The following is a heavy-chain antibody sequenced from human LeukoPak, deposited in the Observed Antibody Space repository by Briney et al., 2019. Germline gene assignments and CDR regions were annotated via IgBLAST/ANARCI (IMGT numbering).Heavy chain of an antibody. CDR2: IKFDGNYK. J-gene: IGHJ6*04. CDR1: GFTFSSND. V-gene: IGHV3-30*02. CDR3: AELGITMIGGV. Sequence: GGSLRLSCAASGFTFSSNDIHWVRQGPGKGLEWMSFIKFDGNYKWYADSVKGRFTVSRDNAKNSLYLQMNSLRAEDTAVYYCAELGITMIGGVWGKGTTVTISS. D-gene: IGHD3-10*02.